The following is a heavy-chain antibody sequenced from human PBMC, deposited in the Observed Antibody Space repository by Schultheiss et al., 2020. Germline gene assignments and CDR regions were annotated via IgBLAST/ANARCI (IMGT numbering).Heavy chain of an antibody. CDR1: GFTFSSYW. CDR3: AREATVTDAFDI. V-gene: IGHV3-74*01. Sequence: GESLKISCAASGFTFSSYWMHWVRQAPGKGLVWVSRINSDGSSTSYADSVKGRFTISRDNAKNTLYLQMNSLRAEDTAVYYCAREATVTDAFDIWGQGTMVNVS. D-gene: IGHD4-17*01. J-gene: IGHJ3*02. CDR2: INSDGSST.